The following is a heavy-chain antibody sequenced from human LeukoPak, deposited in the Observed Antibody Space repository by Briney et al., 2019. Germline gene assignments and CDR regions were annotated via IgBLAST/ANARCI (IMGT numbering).Heavy chain of an antibody. CDR3: AKDRVQNRFCSSSSCYGPLDV. CDR1: GFTFSSYG. D-gene: IGHD2-2*01. V-gene: IGHV3-33*06. CDR2: IWYDGSNK. Sequence: RGSLRLSCAVSGFTFSSYGMHWVRQAPGKGLEWVAVIWYDGSNKYYADSVKGRFTISRDNSKNTLYLQMNSLRAEDTAVYYCAKDRVQNRFCSSSSCYGPLDVWGKGTTVTVST. J-gene: IGHJ6*04.